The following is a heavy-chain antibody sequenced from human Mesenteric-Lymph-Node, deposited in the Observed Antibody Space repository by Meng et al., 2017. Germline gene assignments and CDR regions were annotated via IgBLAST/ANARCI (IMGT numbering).Heavy chain of an antibody. D-gene: IGHD4-17*01. CDR2: ISWNSGSI. CDR3: ARDRRYGDYHFYYYGMDV. Sequence: GGSLRLSCAASGFTFDDYAMHWVRQAPGKGLEWVSGISWNSGSIGYADSVKGRFTISRDNAKNSLYLQMNSLRAEDTAVYYCARDRRYGDYHFYYYGMDVWGQGTTVTVSS. V-gene: IGHV3-9*01. J-gene: IGHJ6*02. CDR1: GFTFDDYA.